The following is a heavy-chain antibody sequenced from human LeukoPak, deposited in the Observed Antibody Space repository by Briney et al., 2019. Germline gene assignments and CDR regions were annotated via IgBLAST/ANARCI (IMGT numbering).Heavy chain of an antibody. Sequence: GGSLRLSCAASGFTFRSYAMSWVRQAPGKGLEWVSAISGSGGSTYYADSVKGRFTISRDNSKNTLYLQMNSLRAEDTAVYYCAKVKGIAADYYYYGMDVWGQGTTVTVSS. D-gene: IGHD6-13*01. CDR3: AKVKGIAADYYYYGMDV. J-gene: IGHJ6*02. CDR2: ISGSGGST. V-gene: IGHV3-23*01. CDR1: GFTFRSYA.